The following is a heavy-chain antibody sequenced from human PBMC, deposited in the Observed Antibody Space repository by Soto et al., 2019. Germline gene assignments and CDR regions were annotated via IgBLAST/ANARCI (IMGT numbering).Heavy chain of an antibody. J-gene: IGHJ4*02. V-gene: IGHV4-59*08. CDR3: ARQYGVYFDY. Sequence: PSETLSLTCTVSGGSISSYYWSWIRQPPGKGLEWIGYIYYSGSTNYNPSLKSRVTISVDTSKNQFSLKLSSVTAADTAVYYCARQYGVYFDYWGQGTLVTVSS. CDR1: GGSISSYY. CDR2: IYYSGST. D-gene: IGHD4-17*01.